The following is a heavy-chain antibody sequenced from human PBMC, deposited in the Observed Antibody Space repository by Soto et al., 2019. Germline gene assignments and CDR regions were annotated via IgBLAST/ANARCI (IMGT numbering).Heavy chain of an antibody. CDR3: ARWYTAMLGEYYLDF. CDR1: GYIFGSQT. D-gene: IGHD3-16*01. J-gene: IGHJ4*02. Sequence: ASVKVSCKASGYIFGSQTLAWLRQAPGQGLEWMGWITPSNGVTNYAQSFQGRVTMTTDTSKMTAYLELRSLRSDDSGVYYCARWYTAMLGEYYLDFWGEVTPVTVSP. V-gene: IGHV1-18*01. CDR2: ITPSNGVT.